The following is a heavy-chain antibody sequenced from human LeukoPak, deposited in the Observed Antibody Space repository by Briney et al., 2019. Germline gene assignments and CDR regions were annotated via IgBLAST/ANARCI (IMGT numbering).Heavy chain of an antibody. J-gene: IGHJ6*02. V-gene: IGHV1-2*04. CDR1: GYTFIDYY. CDR2: INPNSGGT. CDR3: ARCASGGDYYGLDV. D-gene: IGHD3-10*01. Sequence: APVKVSCKASGYTFIDYYIHWVRQAPGQGLEWVGWINPNSGGTSYAQKFQGWVTMTRDTSISTAYMDLSRLRSDDTAVYYCARCASGGDYYGLDVWGQGTTVTVSS.